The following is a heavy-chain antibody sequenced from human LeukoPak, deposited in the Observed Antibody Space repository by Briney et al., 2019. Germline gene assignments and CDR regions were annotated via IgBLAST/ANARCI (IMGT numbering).Heavy chain of an antibody. CDR1: GFTFSSYW. Sequence: PGGSLRLSCAASGFTFSSYWMSWVRQAPGKGLEWVANIKQDGSEKYYVDSVKGRFTISRDNAKNSVYLQMNRLRAEDTAVYYCARDFAYYDILTPDYYYGLDVWGNRTTVTVSS. V-gene: IGHV3-7*03. J-gene: IGHJ6*04. CDR3: ARDFAYYDILTPDYYYGLDV. CDR2: IKQDGSEK. D-gene: IGHD3-9*01.